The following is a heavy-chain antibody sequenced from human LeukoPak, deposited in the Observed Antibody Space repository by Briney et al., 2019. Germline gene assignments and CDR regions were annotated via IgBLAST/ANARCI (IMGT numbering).Heavy chain of an antibody. J-gene: IGHJ3*02. CDR3: ARERFWSGYYAFDI. Sequence: GGSLRLSCAASGFTFSSYWMSWVRQAPGKGLEWVANIKQDGSEKYYVDSVKGRFTISRDNAKNSLYLQMNSLGAEDTAVYYCARERFWSGYYAFDIWGQGTMVTVSS. D-gene: IGHD3-3*01. CDR2: IKQDGSEK. CDR1: GFTFSSYW. V-gene: IGHV3-7*01.